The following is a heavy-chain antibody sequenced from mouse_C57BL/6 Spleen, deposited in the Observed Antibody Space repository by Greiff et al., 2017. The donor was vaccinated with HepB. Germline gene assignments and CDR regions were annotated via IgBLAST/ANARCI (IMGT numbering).Heavy chain of an antibody. J-gene: IGHJ2*01. CDR3: ARSTHYGSSYGY. D-gene: IGHD1-1*01. V-gene: IGHV1-82*01. CDR1: GYAFSSSW. Sequence: QVQLKQSGPELVKPGASVKISCKASGYAFSSSWMNWVKQRPGKGLEWIGRIYPGDGDTNYNGKFKGKATLTADKSSSTAYMQLSSLTSEDSAVYFCARSTHYGSSYGYWGQGTTLTVSS. CDR2: IYPGDGDT.